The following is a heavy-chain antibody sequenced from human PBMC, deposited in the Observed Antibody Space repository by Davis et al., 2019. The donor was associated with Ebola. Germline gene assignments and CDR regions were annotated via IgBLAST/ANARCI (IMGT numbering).Heavy chain of an antibody. CDR2: MNPNSGNT. V-gene: IGHV1-8*01. D-gene: IGHD3-22*01. Sequence: ASVKVSCKASGYTFTSYDINWVRQATGQGLEWMGWMNPNSGNTGYAQKFQGRVTMTRNTSISTAYMELSSLRSEDTAVYYCARAHYYYDSSGFDAFDIWGQGTMVTVSS. CDR1: GYTFTSYD. J-gene: IGHJ3*02. CDR3: ARAHYYYDSSGFDAFDI.